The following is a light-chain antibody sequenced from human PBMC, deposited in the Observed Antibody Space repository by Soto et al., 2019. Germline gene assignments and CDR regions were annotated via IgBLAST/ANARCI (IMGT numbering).Light chain of an antibody. CDR2: GAS. J-gene: IGKJ1*01. CDR1: QSVSSNF. CDR3: QQYGSSPRT. V-gene: IGKV3-20*01. Sequence: EIVLAQSPGTLSLSPGXRATLSCRASQSVSSNFLAWYQQKPGQAPWLLIYGASSRAGGVPDRFSGSGSGTDFTLTISRLEPEDFAMYYCQQYGSSPRTFRQGTKVDIK.